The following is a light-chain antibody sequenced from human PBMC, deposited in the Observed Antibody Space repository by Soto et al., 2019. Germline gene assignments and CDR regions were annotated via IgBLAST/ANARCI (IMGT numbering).Light chain of an antibody. CDR3: QQYGEKPWT. Sequence: EIWLTQSPGTLSLSPGERATLSCGASQSVSSIYLAWYQQKPGQAPRLLIFGASSRATGIAERLSGSGYGTDLTITISRMETEDFEVYYCQQYGEKPWTFGQGTKVDIK. V-gene: IGKV3-20*01. J-gene: IGKJ1*01. CDR1: QSVSSIY. CDR2: GAS.